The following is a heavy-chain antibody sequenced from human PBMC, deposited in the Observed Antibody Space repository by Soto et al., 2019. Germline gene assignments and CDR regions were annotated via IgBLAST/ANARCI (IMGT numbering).Heavy chain of an antibody. Sequence: QVQLQQWGAGLLKPSETLSLTCAVYGGSFSGYYWSWIRQPPGKGLEWIGEINHSGSTNYNPSLKHGVSIPVGTPKDECSLKLSSVTAADTAVYYCARAHRLLWFGEFPLDYWGQGTLVTVS. D-gene: IGHD3-10*01. CDR3: ARAHRLLWFGEFPLDY. V-gene: IGHV4-34*01. CDR1: GGSFSGYY. J-gene: IGHJ4*02. CDR2: INHSGST.